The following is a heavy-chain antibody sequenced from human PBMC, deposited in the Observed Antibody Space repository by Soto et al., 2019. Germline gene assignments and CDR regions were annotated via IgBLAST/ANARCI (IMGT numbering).Heavy chain of an antibody. Sequence: PSETLSLTCTVSGGSISSGGYYWSWIRQHPGKGLEWIGYIYCSGSTYYNPSLKSRVTISVDTSKNQFSLKLSSVTAADTAVYYCARETYCSSTSCYASDWFDPWGQGTLVTVSS. J-gene: IGHJ5*02. CDR2: IYCSGST. V-gene: IGHV4-31*03. CDR3: ARETYCSSTSCYASDWFDP. CDR1: GGSISSGGYY. D-gene: IGHD2-2*01.